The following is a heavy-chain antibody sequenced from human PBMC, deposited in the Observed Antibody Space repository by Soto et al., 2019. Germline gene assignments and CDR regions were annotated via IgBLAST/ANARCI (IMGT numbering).Heavy chain of an antibody. CDR3: ARWGGAVAHFDY. CDR1: GGSVSSGSYY. Sequence: SETLSLTCTVSGGSVSSGSYYWSWIRQPPGKGLEWIGYIYYSGSTNYNPSLKSRVTISVDTSKNQFSLKLSSVTAADTAVYYCARWGGAVAHFDYWGQGTLVTVSS. V-gene: IGHV4-61*01. CDR2: IYYSGST. D-gene: IGHD6-19*01. J-gene: IGHJ4*02.